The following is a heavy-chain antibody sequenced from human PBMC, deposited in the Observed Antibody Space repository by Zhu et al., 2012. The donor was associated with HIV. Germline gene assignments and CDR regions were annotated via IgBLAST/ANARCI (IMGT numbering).Heavy chain of an antibody. CDR1: GFTFSTYA. D-gene: IGHD3-22*01. J-gene: IGHJ4*02. CDR3: DESPILHDSSGYPVDY. CDR2: ISAGAGGT. V-gene: IGHV3-23*01. Sequence: EVRLLESGGGLVQPGGSLRLSCAASGFTFSTYAMGWVRQAPGKGLDWVAAISAGAGGTYYAGSVEGRFTISRDNSENIVYLDMNSLRAEDTALYYCDESPILHDSSGYPVDYWAREPWSPSP.